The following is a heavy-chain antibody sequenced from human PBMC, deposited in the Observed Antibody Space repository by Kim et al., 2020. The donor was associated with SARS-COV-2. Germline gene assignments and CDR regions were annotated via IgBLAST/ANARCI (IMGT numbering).Heavy chain of an antibody. Sequence: SVKVSCKASGGTFSSYAISWVRQAPGQGLEWMGGIIPIFGTANYAQKFQGRVTITADESTSTAYMELSSLRSEDTAVYYCAREGESIAVAGKFVYWGQGTLVTVSS. CDR3: AREGESIAVAGKFVY. CDR1: GGTFSSYA. J-gene: IGHJ4*02. V-gene: IGHV1-69*13. CDR2: IIPIFGTA. D-gene: IGHD6-19*01.